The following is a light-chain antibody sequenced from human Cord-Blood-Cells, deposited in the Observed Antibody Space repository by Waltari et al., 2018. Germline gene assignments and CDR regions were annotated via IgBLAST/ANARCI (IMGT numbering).Light chain of an antibody. CDR2: GAS. V-gene: IGKV3-15*01. CDR1: QSVSSN. CDR3: QQYNNWPQT. Sequence: EIVMTQSPATLSVSPGDRAPLSCRSSQSVSSNLAWYQQKPGQAPRLLIYGASTRATGIPARFSGSGSGTEFTLTISSLQSEDFAVYYCQQYNNWPQTFGQGTKVEIK. J-gene: IGKJ1*01.